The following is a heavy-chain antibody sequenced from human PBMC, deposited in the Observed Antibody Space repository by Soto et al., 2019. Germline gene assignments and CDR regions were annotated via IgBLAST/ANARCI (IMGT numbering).Heavy chain of an antibody. V-gene: IGHV4-59*01. CDR1: GGSISSYY. Sequence: QVQLQESGPGLVKPSETLSLTCTVSGGSISSYYWSWIRQPPGKGLEWIGYIYYSGSTNYNPSLKSRVTISVDTSKNQFSLKRSSVTAADTAVYYCAGGWGGYFDLWGRGTLVTVSS. D-gene: IGHD1-26*01. J-gene: IGHJ2*01. CDR2: IYYSGST. CDR3: AGGWGGYFDL.